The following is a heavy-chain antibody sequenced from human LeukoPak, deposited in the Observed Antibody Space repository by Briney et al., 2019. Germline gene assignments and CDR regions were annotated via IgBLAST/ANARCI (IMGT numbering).Heavy chain of an antibody. CDR3: ASLGGLYCSSTSCHDDY. V-gene: IGHV4-39*07. Sequence: SETLSLTCTVSGGSISSSSYYWGWIRQPPGKGLEWIGSIYYSGSTYYIPSLKSRVTISVDTSKNQFSLKLSSVTAADTAVYYCASLGGLYCSSTSCHDDYWGQGTLVTVSS. CDR1: GGSISSSSYY. D-gene: IGHD2-2*01. CDR2: IYYSGST. J-gene: IGHJ4*02.